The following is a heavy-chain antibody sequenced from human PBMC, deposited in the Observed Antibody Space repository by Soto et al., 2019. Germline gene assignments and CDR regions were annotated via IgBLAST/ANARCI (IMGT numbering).Heavy chain of an antibody. CDR3: ARGGRYCSSTSCVILDY. J-gene: IGHJ4*02. CDR1: GYTFTSYD. Sequence: GASVKVSCKASGYTFTSYDISWVRQAPGQGLEWMGWISAYNGNTNYAQKLQGGVTMTTDTSTSTAYMELRSLRSDDTAVYYCARGGRYCSSTSCVILDYWGQGTLVTVSS. V-gene: IGHV1-18*04. D-gene: IGHD2-2*01. CDR2: ISAYNGNT.